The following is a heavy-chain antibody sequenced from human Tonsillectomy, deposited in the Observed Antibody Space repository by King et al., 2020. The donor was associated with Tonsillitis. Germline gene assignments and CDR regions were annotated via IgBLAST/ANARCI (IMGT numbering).Heavy chain of an antibody. Sequence: VQLVESGGGLVKPGGSLRLSCAASGFPFSSYSMNWVRQAPGKGLEWVSSISSSSSYIYYADSVRGRFTISRDNAKNSLYLQMNSLRAEDTAVYYCAGNYDSSGYRAGYYYYGMDVWGQGTTVTVSS. V-gene: IGHV3-21*01. CDR1: GFPFSSYS. CDR3: AGNYDSSGYRAGYYYYGMDV. D-gene: IGHD3-22*01. J-gene: IGHJ6*02. CDR2: ISSSSSYI.